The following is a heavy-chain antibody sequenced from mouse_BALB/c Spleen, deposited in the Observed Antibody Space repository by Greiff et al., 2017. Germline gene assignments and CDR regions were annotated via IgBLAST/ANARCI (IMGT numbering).Heavy chain of an antibody. D-gene: IGHD2-12*01. CDR3: ARGRLYDY. V-gene: IGHV1-7*01. CDR1: GYTFTSYW. Sequence: VQLQQSGAELAKPGASVKMSCKASGYTFTSYWMHWVKQRPGQGLEWIGYINPSTGYTEYNQKFKDKATLTADKSSSTAYMQLSSLTSEDSAVYYCARGRLYDYWGQGTTLTVSS. CDR2: INPSTGYT. J-gene: IGHJ2*01.